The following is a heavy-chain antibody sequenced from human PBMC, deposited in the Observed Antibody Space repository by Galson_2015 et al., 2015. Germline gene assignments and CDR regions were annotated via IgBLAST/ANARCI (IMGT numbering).Heavy chain of an antibody. CDR2: IWYDGSNK. D-gene: IGHD3-9*01. CDR3: ARRGILTTGFPSPTYYYYGMDV. Sequence: SLRLSCAASGFTFSSYGMHWVRQAPGKGLEWVAVIWYDGSNKYYADSVKGRFTISRDNSKNTLYLQMNSLRAEDTAVYYCARRGILTTGFPSPTYYYYGMDVWGQGTTVTVSS. V-gene: IGHV3-33*01. J-gene: IGHJ6*02. CDR1: GFTFSSYG.